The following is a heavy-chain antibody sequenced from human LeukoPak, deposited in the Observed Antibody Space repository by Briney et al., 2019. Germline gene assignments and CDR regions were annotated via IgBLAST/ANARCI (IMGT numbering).Heavy chain of an antibody. CDR1: GFSFTNTW. CDR3: SYNMDV. J-gene: IGHJ6*02. CDR2: IKGKSDGGTT. D-gene: IGHD1-1*01. Sequence: GGSLRLSCAASGFSFTNTWMNWVRQAPGKGLEWVGRIKGKSDGGTTHYAAPVEGRFTISRDDSKNMLFLQMNTLKTEDTAMYYCSYNMDVWGPGTTVTVSS. V-gene: IGHV3-15*06.